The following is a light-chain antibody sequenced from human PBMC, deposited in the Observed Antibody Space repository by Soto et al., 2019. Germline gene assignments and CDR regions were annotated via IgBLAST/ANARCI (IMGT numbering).Light chain of an antibody. Sequence: QSVLTQPPSVSAAPGQKVTISCSGSSSKIGNNYVSWYQQLPGTAPKLLIYENNKRPSGIPDRFSGSKSGTSATLGITGPQTGDEADYYCGTWDSSLSAGVFGTGTKLTVL. CDR3: GTWDSSLSAGV. CDR2: ENN. CDR1: SSKIGNNY. J-gene: IGLJ1*01. V-gene: IGLV1-51*02.